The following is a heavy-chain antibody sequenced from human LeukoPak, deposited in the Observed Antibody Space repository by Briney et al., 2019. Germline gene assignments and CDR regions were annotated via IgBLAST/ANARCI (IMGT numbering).Heavy chain of an antibody. CDR1: GFTFNIYA. Sequence: GGSLRLSCAASGFTFNIYAMSWVRLAPGKGLQWVASMCGSAGCTFYADSVKGRFTISRDNSKNTLYLQMDSLRAEDTAIYYCARDRPNYHESNGHYYNRDGDHWGQGTLATVSS. J-gene: IGHJ5*02. CDR3: ARDRPNYHESNGHYYNRDGDH. D-gene: IGHD3-22*01. CDR2: MCGSAGCT. V-gene: IGHV3-23*01.